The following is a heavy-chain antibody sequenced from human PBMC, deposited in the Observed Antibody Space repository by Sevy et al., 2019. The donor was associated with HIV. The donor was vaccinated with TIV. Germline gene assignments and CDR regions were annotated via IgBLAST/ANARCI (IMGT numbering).Heavy chain of an antibody. CDR1: GFTFSSYG. CDR2: IRYDGSNK. D-gene: IGHD6-13*01. J-gene: IGHJ5*02. V-gene: IGHV3-30*02. CDR3: AKDFDSGYSSSWTPYNWFDP. Sequence: GGSLRLSCAASGFTFSSYGMHWVRQAPGKGLEWVAFIRYDGSNKYYADSVKGRFTISRDNSKNMLYLQMNSLRAEDTAVYYCAKDFDSGYSSSWTPYNWFDPWGQGTLVTVSS.